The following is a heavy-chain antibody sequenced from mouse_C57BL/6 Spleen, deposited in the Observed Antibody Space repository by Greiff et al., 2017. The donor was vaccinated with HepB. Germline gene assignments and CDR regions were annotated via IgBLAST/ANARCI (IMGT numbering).Heavy chain of an antibody. CDR3: AREAGTRYFDV. CDR2: IYPGDGDT. CDR1: GYAFSSSW. V-gene: IGHV1-82*01. D-gene: IGHD4-1*01. Sequence: VQGVESGPELVKPGASVKISCKASGYAFSSSWMNWVKQRPGKGLEWIGRIYPGDGDTNYNGTFKGKATLTADKSSSTAYMQLSSLTSEDSAVYFGAREAGTRYFDVWGTGTTVTVSS. J-gene: IGHJ1*03.